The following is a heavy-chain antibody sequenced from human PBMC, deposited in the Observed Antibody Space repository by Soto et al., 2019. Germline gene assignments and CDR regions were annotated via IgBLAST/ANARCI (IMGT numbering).Heavy chain of an antibody. Sequence: EVQLLESGGGLVQPGGSLRLSCAASGFSFTDFAMSWVRQPPGKGLEWVSSISGTGGRTHYADSVKGRFSISRDNSRNTLSLQMNSLRAQDTAFYYCAKASEWLFGNGFATWGQGTLVTVSS. D-gene: IGHD3-3*01. J-gene: IGHJ5*02. CDR2: ISGTGGRT. V-gene: IGHV3-23*01. CDR1: GFSFTDFA. CDR3: AKASEWLFGNGFAT.